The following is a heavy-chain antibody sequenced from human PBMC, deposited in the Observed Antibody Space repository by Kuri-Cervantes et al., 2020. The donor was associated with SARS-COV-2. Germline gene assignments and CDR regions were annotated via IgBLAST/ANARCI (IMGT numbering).Heavy chain of an antibody. CDR2: IIPFLGIS. D-gene: IGHD2-2*01. CDR1: GGTFDSYS. Sequence: SVKVSCKASGGTFDSYSISWVRQAPGQGLEWMGRIIPFLGISNSAQKFQGRVTITADKSTSTVYMELSSLRSEDTAVYYCASFTNYYYYGLDVWGQGTTVTVSS. CDR3: ASFTNYYYYGLDV. J-gene: IGHJ6*02. V-gene: IGHV1-69*02.